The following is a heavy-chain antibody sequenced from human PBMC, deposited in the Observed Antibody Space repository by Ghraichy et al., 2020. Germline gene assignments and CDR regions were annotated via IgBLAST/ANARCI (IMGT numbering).Heavy chain of an antibody. V-gene: IGHV3-7*01. Sequence: LTCAASGFTFSTYWMTWVRQAPGKGLEWVANIKRDGSEKNYVDSVKGRFTISRDNAKNSLYLQMISLRAEDTAVYYCARDTTPASGSAYFDAFDIWGQGTTVTVSS. CDR1: GFTFSTYW. CDR2: IKRDGSEK. J-gene: IGHJ3*02. D-gene: IGHD3-10*01. CDR3: ARDTTPASGSAYFDAFDI.